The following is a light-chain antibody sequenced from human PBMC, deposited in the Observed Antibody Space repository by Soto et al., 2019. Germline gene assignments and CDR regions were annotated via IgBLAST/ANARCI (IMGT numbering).Light chain of an antibody. V-gene: IGKV4-1*01. CDR2: WAS. J-gene: IGKJ4*01. Sequence: DIVMSQSPDSLAVSLGERATINCESSQNILFNSSNNNYLAWYQQKPGQPPKLLLYWASTRDSGVPDRFSGSGSGTTFTLTINSLQAEDVAVYYFHQYYDIPPTFGGGTKVDIK. CDR1: QNILFNSSNNNY. CDR3: HQYYDIPPT.